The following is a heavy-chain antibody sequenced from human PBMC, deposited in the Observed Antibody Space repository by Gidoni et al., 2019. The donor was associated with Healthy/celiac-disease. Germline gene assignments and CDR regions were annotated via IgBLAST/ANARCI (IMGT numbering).Heavy chain of an antibody. J-gene: IGHJ4*02. CDR2: INAGNGNT. Sequence: QVQLVQSGAEVKKPGASVKVSCKASGYTFTSYAMHWVRQAPGQRLEWMGWINAGNGNTKYSQKFQGRVTITRDTSASTGYMELSSLRSEDTAVYYCARGRTVTTSYFDYWGQGTLVTVSS. D-gene: IGHD4-17*01. CDR1: GYTFTSYA. CDR3: ARGRTVTTSYFDY. V-gene: IGHV1-3*01.